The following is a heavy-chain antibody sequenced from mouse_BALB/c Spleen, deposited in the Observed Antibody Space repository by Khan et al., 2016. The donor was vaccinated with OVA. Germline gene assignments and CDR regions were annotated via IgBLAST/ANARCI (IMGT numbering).Heavy chain of an antibody. CDR2: ISYSGVT. CDR1: GYSITSGYA. J-gene: IGHJ2*01. D-gene: IGHD1-1*01. V-gene: IGHV3-2*02. CDR3: ARGNYSGYYFDY. Sequence: EVQLQESGPGLVKPSQSLSLTCTVTGYSITSGYAWNWIRQFPGNKLEWMGDISYSGVTSYNPSLKSRSSITRDTSKNQFFLQLNSMTTDAPAPYCCARGNYSGYYFDYWGQGTTLTVSS.